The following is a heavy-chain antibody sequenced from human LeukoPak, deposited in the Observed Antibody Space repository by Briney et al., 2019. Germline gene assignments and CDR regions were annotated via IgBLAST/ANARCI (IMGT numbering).Heavy chain of an antibody. V-gene: IGHV3-30*02. CDR3: TKDKAFLAGYFDY. Sequence: PGGSLRLSCAASGFTFSSYGMHWVRQAPGKGLEWVAFIRYDGSNKYYADSVKGRFTISRDNSKNTLYLQMNSLRAEDTAVYYCTKDKAFLAGYFDYWGQGNLVTVSS. CDR1: GFTFSSYG. CDR2: IRYDGSNK. J-gene: IGHJ4*02.